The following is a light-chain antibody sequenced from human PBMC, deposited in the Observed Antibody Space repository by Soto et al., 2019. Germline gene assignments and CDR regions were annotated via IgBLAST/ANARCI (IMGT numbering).Light chain of an antibody. CDR3: QQYGRSLWT. J-gene: IGKJ1*01. CDR1: QSVSGSSY. V-gene: IGKV3-20*01. CDR2: GAS. Sequence: EIVLTQSPGTLSLSPGERATLSCRASQSVSGSSYLAWYQKKPGQAPRLLIYGASSRATGIPDRFSGSGSGTDFTLTISRLEPEDFAVYYCQQYGRSLWTFGQGTKVEIK.